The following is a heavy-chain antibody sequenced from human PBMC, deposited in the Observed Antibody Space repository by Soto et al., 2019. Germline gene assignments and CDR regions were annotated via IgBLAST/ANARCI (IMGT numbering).Heavy chain of an antibody. D-gene: IGHD2-21*02. CDR3: ARGVLYCGGDCYSAFFDY. CDR1: GGSISSGGYY. CDR2: IYHSGST. Sequence: PSETLSLTCTVSGGSISSGGYYWSWIRQPPGKGLEWIGEIYHSGSTNYNPSLKSRVTISVDKSKNQFSLKLSSVTAADTAVYYCARGVLYCGGDCYSAFFDYWGQGTLVTVPS. J-gene: IGHJ4*02. V-gene: IGHV4-39*07.